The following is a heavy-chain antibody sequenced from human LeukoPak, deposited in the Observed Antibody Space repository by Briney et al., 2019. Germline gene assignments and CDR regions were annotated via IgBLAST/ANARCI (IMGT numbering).Heavy chain of an antibody. Sequence: GGSLRLSCTASGFTFSSYWMHWVRQAPGKGLVWVSRINSDGSSTSYADSVKGRFTISRDNAKNSLYLQMNSLRAEDTAVYYCARVSPNTVTTLQYFDYWGQGTLVTVSS. D-gene: IGHD4-17*01. CDR3: ARVSPNTVTTLQYFDY. J-gene: IGHJ4*02. CDR1: GFTFSSYW. CDR2: INSDGSST. V-gene: IGHV3-74*01.